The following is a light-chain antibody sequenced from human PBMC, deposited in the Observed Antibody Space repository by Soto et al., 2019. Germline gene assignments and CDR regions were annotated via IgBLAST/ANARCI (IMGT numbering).Light chain of an antibody. J-gene: IGLJ3*02. CDR1: SSNIGAGYD. CDR2: GNS. Sequence: QSVLTQPPSVSGAPGQRVTISCTGSSSNIGAGYDVHWYQQLPGTAPKLLIYGNSNRPSGVPDRFSGSKSGTSASLSITWLQAEDEADYYCQSYDSSLSGWVFGGGTKLTVI. V-gene: IGLV1-40*01. CDR3: QSYDSSLSGWV.